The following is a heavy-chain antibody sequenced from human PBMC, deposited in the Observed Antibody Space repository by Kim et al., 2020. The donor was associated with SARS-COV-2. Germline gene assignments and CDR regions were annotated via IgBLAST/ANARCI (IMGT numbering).Heavy chain of an antibody. V-gene: IGHV1-18*01. Sequence: ERVLQGRVTMTTDTSTSRVYMELRSLGADDTAVYYCARDLIAARPNWFDPWGQGTLVTVSS. D-gene: IGHD6-6*01. CDR3: ARDLIAARPNWFDP. J-gene: IGHJ5*02.